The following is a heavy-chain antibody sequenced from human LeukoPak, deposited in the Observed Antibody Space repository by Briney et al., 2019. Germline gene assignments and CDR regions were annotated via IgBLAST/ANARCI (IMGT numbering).Heavy chain of an antibody. V-gene: IGHV3-30*18. J-gene: IGHJ4*02. D-gene: IGHD7-27*01. CDR1: GFTFSSYG. Sequence: GGSLRLSCAASGFTFSSYGMHWVRQAPGKGLEWVAVISYDGSNKYYADSVKGRFTISRDNSKNTLYLQMNSLRAEDTAVYYCAKDRNRGSAYFDYWGQGTLVTVSS. CDR2: ISYDGSNK. CDR3: AKDRNRGSAYFDY.